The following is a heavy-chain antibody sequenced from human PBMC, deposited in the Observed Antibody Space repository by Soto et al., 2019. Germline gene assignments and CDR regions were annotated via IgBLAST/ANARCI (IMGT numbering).Heavy chain of an antibody. V-gene: IGHV1-69*13. CDR3: ARRVDTAMSDDAFDI. CDR2: IIPIFGTA. J-gene: IGHJ3*02. Sequence: ASVKVSCKASGGTFSSYAISWVRQAPVQGLEWMVGIIPIFGTANYAQKFQGRVTITADESTSTAYMELSSLRSEDTAVYYCARRVDTAMSDDAFDIWGQGTPVTASS. CDR1: GGTFSSYA. D-gene: IGHD5-18*01.